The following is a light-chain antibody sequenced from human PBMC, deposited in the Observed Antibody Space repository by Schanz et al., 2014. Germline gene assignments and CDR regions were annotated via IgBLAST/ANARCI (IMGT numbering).Light chain of an antibody. CDR3: SSYTNINTPQYV. Sequence: QSVLTQPASVSGSPGQSITISCTGTSSDVGSYNLVSWYQQHPGKAPKLMIYEGSKRPSGVSNRISGSKSGNTASLTISGVQAEDEADYYCSSYTNINTPQYVFGTGTKLTVL. CDR1: SSDVGSYNL. J-gene: IGLJ1*01. CDR2: EGS. V-gene: IGLV2-14*02.